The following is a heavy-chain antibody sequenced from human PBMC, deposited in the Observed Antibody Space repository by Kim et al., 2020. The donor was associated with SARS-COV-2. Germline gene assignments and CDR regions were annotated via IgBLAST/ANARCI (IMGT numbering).Heavy chain of an antibody. CDR1: GFTFSNAW. CDR2: IKSKTDGETT. J-gene: IGHJ4*02. V-gene: IGHV3-15*01. Sequence: GGSLRLSCAASGFTFSNAWMNWVRQAPGKGLEWVGCIKSKTDGETTDYAAPVKGRFTISRDDSKNTLYLQINSLKIEDTAVYYCMSQGHWGQGTLVTVSS. CDR3: MSQGH.